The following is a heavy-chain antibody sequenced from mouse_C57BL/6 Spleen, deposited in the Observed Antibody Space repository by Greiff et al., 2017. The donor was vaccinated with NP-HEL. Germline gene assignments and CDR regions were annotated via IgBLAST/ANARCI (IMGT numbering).Heavy chain of an antibody. V-gene: IGHV1-76*01. CDR2: IYPGSGNT. CDR1: GYTFTDYY. Sequence: VQLQQSGAELVRPGASVKLSCKASGYTFTDYYINWVKQRPGQGLEWIARIYPGSGNTYYNEKFKGKATLTAEKSSSTAYMQLSSLTSEDSAVYFCARSYYGSSYSYYAMDYWGQGTSVTVSS. D-gene: IGHD1-1*01. CDR3: ARSYYGSSYSYYAMDY. J-gene: IGHJ4*01.